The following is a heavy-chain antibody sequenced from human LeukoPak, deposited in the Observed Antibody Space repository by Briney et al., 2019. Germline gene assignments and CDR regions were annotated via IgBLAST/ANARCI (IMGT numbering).Heavy chain of an antibody. D-gene: IGHD3-3*01. V-gene: IGHV4-61*02. Sequence: SETLSLTCTVSGESISNSRHYWSWIRQPAGKGLGWIGRIYPSGNTNYNPSLKSRLTISLDTSKNQFSLNLKSVTAADTAMYYCARDGVVTMELDSWGQGTLVTVSS. CDR1: GESISNSRHY. CDR3: ARDGVVTMELDS. CDR2: IYPSGNT. J-gene: IGHJ4*02.